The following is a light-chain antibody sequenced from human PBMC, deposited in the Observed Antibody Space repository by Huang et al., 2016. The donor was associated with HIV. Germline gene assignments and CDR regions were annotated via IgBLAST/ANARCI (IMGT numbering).Light chain of an antibody. J-gene: IGKJ2*01. CDR2: DAS. Sequence: DIQMTQSPSSLSASVGDRVTITCQASHDISNNLNWYQQRPGKAPKLLIYDASNLETGAPSRFIGSGSVTDFTFTISSLLPEDIATYYCQHYDNLRLYSFGQGTNLEI. CDR1: HDISNN. CDR3: QHYDNLRLYS. V-gene: IGKV1-33*01.